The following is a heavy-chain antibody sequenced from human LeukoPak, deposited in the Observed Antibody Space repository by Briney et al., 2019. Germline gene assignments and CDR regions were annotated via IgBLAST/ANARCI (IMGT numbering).Heavy chain of an antibody. D-gene: IGHD4-17*01. CDR3: AKDHISGDPVDY. J-gene: IGHJ4*02. CDR2: IPYDGSNK. CDR1: GFTFSSYG. V-gene: IGHV3-30*18. Sequence: GRSLRLSCAASGFTFSSYGMHWVRQAPGKGLEWVAVIPYDGSNKYYADSVKGRFTISRDNSKNTLYLQMNSLRAEDTAVYYCAKDHISGDPVDYWGQGTLVTVSS.